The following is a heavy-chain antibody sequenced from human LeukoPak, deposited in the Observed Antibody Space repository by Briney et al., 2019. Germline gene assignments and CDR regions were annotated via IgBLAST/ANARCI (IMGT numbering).Heavy chain of an antibody. CDR3: ARVSGAYRGGDCSSGDY. CDR2: ISAYNGNT. Sequence: ASVKVSCKASGYTFTSYGISWVRQAPGQGLEWMGWISAYNGNTNYAQKLQGRVTMTTDTSTSTAYMELRSLRSDDTAVYYCARVSGAYRGGDCSSGDYWGQGTLVTVSS. V-gene: IGHV1-18*01. D-gene: IGHD2-21*01. CDR1: GYTFTSYG. J-gene: IGHJ4*02.